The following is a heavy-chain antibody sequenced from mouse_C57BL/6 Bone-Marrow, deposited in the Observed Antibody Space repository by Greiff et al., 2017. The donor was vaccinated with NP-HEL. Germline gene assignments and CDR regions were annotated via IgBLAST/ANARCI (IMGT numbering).Heavy chain of an antibody. CDR3: ARSGAFITTGEFAY. J-gene: IGHJ3*01. V-gene: IGHV1-53*01. CDR1: GYTFTSYW. D-gene: IGHD1-1*01. Sequence: QVQLKQSGTELVKPGASVKLSCKASGYTFTSYWMHWVKQRPGQGLEWIGNINPSNGGTNYNEKFKSKATLTVDKSSSTAYMQLSSLTSEDSAVYYCARSGAFITTGEFAYWGQGTLVTVSA. CDR2: INPSNGGT.